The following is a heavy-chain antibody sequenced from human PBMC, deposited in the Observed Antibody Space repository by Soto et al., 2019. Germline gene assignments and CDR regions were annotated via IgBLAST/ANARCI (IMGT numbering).Heavy chain of an antibody. CDR2: ISSDGSST. CDR1: GFTFSSYT. D-gene: IGHD2-15*01. J-gene: IGHJ4*02. Sequence: GGSLRLSCAASGFTFSSYTMSWVRQAPGKGLEWVSAISSDGSSTSYADSVKGRFTISRDNAKNTLYLQMNSLRAEDTAVYYCVRTSLVVAAATREDYWGQGTLVTVSS. V-gene: IGHV3-74*01. CDR3: VRTSLVVAAATREDY.